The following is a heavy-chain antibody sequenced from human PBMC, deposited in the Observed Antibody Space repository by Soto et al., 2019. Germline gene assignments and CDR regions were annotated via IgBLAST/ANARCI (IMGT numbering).Heavy chain of an antibody. Sequence: PGGSLRLSCAASGFTFSSYGMHWVRQGPGKGLEWVAGIWYDGSNKYYADSVKGRFTISRDNSKNTLYLQMNSLRAEDTAVYYCARDRGCISTSCYRYYYGMDVWSQGTTVTVSS. CDR1: GFTFSSYG. D-gene: IGHD2-2*01. V-gene: IGHV3-33*01. J-gene: IGHJ6*02. CDR3: ARDRGCISTSCYRYYYGMDV. CDR2: IWYDGSNK.